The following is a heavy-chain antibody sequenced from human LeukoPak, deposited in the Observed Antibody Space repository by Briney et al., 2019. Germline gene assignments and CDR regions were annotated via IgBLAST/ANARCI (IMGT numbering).Heavy chain of an antibody. CDR1: GGSFSGYY. D-gene: IGHD1-26*01. CDR2: IYYSGST. CDR3: ARTGWVGATTNWFDP. V-gene: IGHV4-59*01. J-gene: IGHJ5*02. Sequence: SETLSLTCAVYGGSFSGYYWSWIRQPPGKGLEWIGYIYYSGSTNYIPSLKSRVTISVDTSKNQFSLKLSSVTAADTAVYYCARTGWVGATTNWFDPWGQGTLVTVSS.